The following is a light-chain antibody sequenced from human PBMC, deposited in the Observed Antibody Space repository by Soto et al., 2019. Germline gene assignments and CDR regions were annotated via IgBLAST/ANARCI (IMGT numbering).Light chain of an antibody. V-gene: IGLV1-40*01. J-gene: IGLJ3*02. CDR2: LNN. CDR3: QSYDSSLSAWV. CDR1: SSNIGAGYD. Sequence: QLVLTQPPSVSGAPGQRVTISCTGSSSNIGAGYDVHWYQQIPGTAPKLLIYLNNNRPSGVPDRFSGSKSGTSASLAITGLQAEDEADYYCQSYDSSLSAWVFGGGTKLTVL.